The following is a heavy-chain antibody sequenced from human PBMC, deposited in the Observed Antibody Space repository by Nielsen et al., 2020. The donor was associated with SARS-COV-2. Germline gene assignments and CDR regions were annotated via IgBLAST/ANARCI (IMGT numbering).Heavy chain of an antibody. D-gene: IGHD6-19*01. CDR1: GFTFSDYS. Sequence: GGSLRLSCTGSGFTFSDYSMNWVRQAPGKGLEWVASISGDSNYIFYSELVKGRFTMSRDNGKNSLYLQMNSLRAEDTAVYYCARDRGAYTSGLDYWGQGTLVTVSS. V-gene: IGHV3-21*01. J-gene: IGHJ4*02. CDR3: ARDRGAYTSGLDY. CDR2: ISGDSNYI.